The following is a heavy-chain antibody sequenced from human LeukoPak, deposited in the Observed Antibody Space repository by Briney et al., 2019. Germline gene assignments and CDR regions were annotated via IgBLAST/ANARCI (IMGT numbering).Heavy chain of an antibody. Sequence: GGSLRLSSAASGFTVSSNYMSWVRQAPGKGLEWVSVIYSGGSTYYADSVKGRFTISRDNSKNTLYLQMNSLRAEDTAVYYCARGIAVAGTNYFDYWGQGTLVTVSS. CDR2: IYSGGST. J-gene: IGHJ4*02. CDR3: ARGIAVAGTNYFDY. V-gene: IGHV3-53*01. CDR1: GFTVSSNY. D-gene: IGHD6-19*01.